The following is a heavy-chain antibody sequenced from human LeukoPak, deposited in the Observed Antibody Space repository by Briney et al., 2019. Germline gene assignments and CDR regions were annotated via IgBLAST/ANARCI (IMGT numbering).Heavy chain of an antibody. Sequence: SETLSLTCAVYGGSFSGYYWSSIRQPPGKGLEWIGEINHSGSTNYNPSLKSRVTISVDTSKNQLSLKVRSVTAADTAVYYCARVRLWLASFDYWGQGTLVTVSS. CDR2: INHSGST. CDR3: ARVRLWLASFDY. D-gene: IGHD6-19*01. CDR1: GGSFSGYY. V-gene: IGHV4-34*01. J-gene: IGHJ4*02.